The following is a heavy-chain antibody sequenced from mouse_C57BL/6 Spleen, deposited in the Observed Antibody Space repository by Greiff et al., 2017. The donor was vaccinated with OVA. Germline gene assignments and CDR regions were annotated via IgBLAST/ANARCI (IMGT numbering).Heavy chain of an antibody. J-gene: IGHJ3*01. CDR1: GYTFTDYE. D-gene: IGHD2-4*01. CDR2: IDPETGGT. CDR3: TRGRLRDGLGFAY. V-gene: IGHV1-15*01. Sequence: VKLQESGAELVRPGASVTLSCKASGYTFTDYEMHWVKQTPVHGLAWIGAIDPETGGTAYNQKFKGKAILTADKSSSTAYMELRSLTSEDSAVYYCTRGRLRDGLGFAYWGQGTLVTVSA.